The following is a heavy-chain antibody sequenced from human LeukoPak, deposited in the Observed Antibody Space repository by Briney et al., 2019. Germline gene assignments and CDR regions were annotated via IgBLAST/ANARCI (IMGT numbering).Heavy chain of an antibody. D-gene: IGHD6-19*01. CDR3: VRDNLENQWLERSY. J-gene: IGHJ4*02. Sequence: GGSLRLSCAASGFTFSSYAMHWVRQAPGKGLEWVAVISYDGSNKYYADSVKGRFTISRDNVKNSVYLQMNSLRAEDTAIYYCVRDNLENQWLERSYWGQGTLVTVSS. CDR2: ISYDGSNK. CDR1: GFTFSSYA. V-gene: IGHV3-30-3*01.